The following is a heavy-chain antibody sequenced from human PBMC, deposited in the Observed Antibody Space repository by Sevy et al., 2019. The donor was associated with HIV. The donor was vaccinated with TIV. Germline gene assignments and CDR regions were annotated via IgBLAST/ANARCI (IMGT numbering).Heavy chain of an antibody. J-gene: IGHJ4*02. CDR3: ARERDGYSLTYYFDY. Sequence: GGSLRLSCAASGFTFSSYAMHWVRQAPGKGLEWVAVISYDGSNKYYADSVKGRFTISRDNSKNTLYLQMNSLRAEDTAVYYCARERDGYSLTYYFDYWGRGTLVTVSS. V-gene: IGHV3-30-3*01. CDR2: ISYDGSNK. D-gene: IGHD5-18*01. CDR1: GFTFSSYA.